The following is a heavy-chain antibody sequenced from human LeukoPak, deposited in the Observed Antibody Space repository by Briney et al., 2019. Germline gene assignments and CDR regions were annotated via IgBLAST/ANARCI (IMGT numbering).Heavy chain of an antibody. CDR2: ISSSGSTI. J-gene: IGHJ4*02. CDR3: ARDPGPDYGDWYFDY. V-gene: IGHV3-48*03. Sequence: GGSLRLSCAASGFTFSSYEMNWVRQAPGKRLEWVSYISSSGSTIYYADSVKGRFTISRDNAKNSLYLQMNSLRAEDTAVYYCARDPGPDYGDWYFDYWGQGTLVTVSS. D-gene: IGHD4-17*01. CDR1: GFTFSSYE.